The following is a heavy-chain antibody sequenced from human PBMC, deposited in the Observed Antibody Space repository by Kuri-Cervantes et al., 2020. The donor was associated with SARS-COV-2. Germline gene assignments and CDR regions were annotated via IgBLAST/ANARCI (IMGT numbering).Heavy chain of an antibody. Sequence: ASVKVSCKASGYTFTGYYMHWVRQAPGQGLEWMGWINPDSGGTNYAQKFQGWVTMTRDTSISTAYMELSRLRSDDTAVYYRARADHYYDSSGYSQETFDYWGQGTLVTVSS. CDR1: GYTFTGYY. V-gene: IGHV1-2*04. CDR3: ARADHYYDSSGYSQETFDY. CDR2: INPDSGGT. J-gene: IGHJ4*02. D-gene: IGHD3-22*01.